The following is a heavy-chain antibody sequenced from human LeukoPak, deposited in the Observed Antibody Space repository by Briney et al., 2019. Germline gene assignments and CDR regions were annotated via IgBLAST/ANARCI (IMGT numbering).Heavy chain of an antibody. CDR3: ARGVGTDY. CDR1: GFTSGSYW. CDR2: IKLDGSEK. D-gene: IGHD1-26*01. Sequence: GGSLRLSCAASGFTSGSYWMSWVRQAPGKGLEWVANIKLDGSEKYYVDSVKGRFTITRDNAKNSLYLQMNSLRAEDTAVYYCARGVGTDYWGQGTQVTVSS. V-gene: IGHV3-7*01. J-gene: IGHJ4*02.